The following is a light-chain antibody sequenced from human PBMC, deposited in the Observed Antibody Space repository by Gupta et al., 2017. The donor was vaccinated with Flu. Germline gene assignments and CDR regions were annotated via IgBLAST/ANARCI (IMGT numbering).Light chain of an antibody. Sequence: DIRLTQSPGTLPLPPGERVILSCRTSQTVSNSYLDWYQQRPGQAPRLLIYGASNRATGIPDKFSGSGSGTDFTLTITRVEPEDSAVYYCQQHGAAPWTFGQGTKVEIK. J-gene: IGKJ1*01. CDR2: GAS. CDR3: QQHGAAPWT. V-gene: IGKV3-20*01. CDR1: QTVSNSY.